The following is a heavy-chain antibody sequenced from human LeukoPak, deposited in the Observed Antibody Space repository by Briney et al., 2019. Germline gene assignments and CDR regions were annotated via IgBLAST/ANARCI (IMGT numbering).Heavy chain of an antibody. CDR1: GFTFSSYG. J-gene: IGHJ1*01. D-gene: IGHD2-21*02. V-gene: IGHV3-33*01. CDR2: IWYDGSNK. CDR3: ARAPPPYCGGDCYPEYFQH. Sequence: GGSLRPSCAASGFTFSSYGMHWVRQAPGKGLEWVAVIWYDGSNKYYADSVKGRFTISRDNSKTTLYLQMNSLRAEDTAVYYCARAPPPYCGGDCYPEYFQHWGQGTLVTVSS.